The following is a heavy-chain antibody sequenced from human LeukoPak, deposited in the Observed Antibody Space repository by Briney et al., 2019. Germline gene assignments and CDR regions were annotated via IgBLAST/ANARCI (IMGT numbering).Heavy chain of an antibody. V-gene: IGHV3-9*01. J-gene: IGHJ4*02. Sequence: SLRLSCAASGFPFDDHAMHWVRQRPAKGLEWVSSISGNGGRVDYADSGQGRFSISRDNANNLVFLYMDSLRAEDTAFYYCAKGEILGGLTGWPSKWGQGTLVTVS. CDR3: AKGEILGGLTGWPSK. CDR1: GFPFDDHA. D-gene: IGHD3-9*01. CDR2: ISGNGGRV.